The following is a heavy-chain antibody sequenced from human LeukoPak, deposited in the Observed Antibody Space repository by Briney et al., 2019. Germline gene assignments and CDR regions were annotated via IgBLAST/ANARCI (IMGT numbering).Heavy chain of an antibody. CDR2: ISSSSSYI. J-gene: IGHJ3*02. D-gene: IGHD6-13*01. V-gene: IGHV3-21*01. Sequence: GGSLRLSCAASGFTFSSYSMNWVRQAPGKGLEWVSSISSSSSYIYYADSEKGRFTISRDNAKNSLYLQMNSLRAEDTAVYYCARVLQQLSYGAFDIWGQGTMVTVSS. CDR1: GFTFSSYS. CDR3: ARVLQQLSYGAFDI.